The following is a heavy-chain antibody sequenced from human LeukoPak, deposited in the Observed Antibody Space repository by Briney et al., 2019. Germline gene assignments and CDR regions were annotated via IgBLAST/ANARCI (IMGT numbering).Heavy chain of an antibody. J-gene: IGHJ3*02. D-gene: IGHD3-10*01. CDR2: IYYSGST. CDR3: ARGSLLWFGEVGAFDI. Sequence: NPSETLSLTCTVSGGSISSYYWSWIRQPPGKGLEWIGYIYYSGSTNYNPSLKSRVTISVDTSKNQFSLKLSSVTAADTAVYYCARGSLLWFGEVGAFDIWGQGTMVNVSS. CDR1: GGSISSYY. V-gene: IGHV4-59*01.